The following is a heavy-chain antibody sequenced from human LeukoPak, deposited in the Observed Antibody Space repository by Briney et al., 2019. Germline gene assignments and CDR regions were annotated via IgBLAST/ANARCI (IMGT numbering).Heavy chain of an antibody. V-gene: IGHV4-34*01. CDR1: GGSFSGYY. CDR2: INHSGST. D-gene: IGHD5-12*01. CDR3: AVARNYFDY. Sequence: SETLSLTCAVYGGSFSGYYWSWIRQPPGKGLEWIGEINHSGSTNYNPSLKSRVTISVDTSKNQFSLKLSSVTAADTAVYYCAVARNYFDYWGQGTLVTVSS. J-gene: IGHJ4*02.